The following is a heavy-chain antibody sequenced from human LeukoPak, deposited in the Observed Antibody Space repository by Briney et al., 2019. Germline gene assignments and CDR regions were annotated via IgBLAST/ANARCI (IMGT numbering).Heavy chain of an antibody. D-gene: IGHD3-22*01. CDR2: IYTSGST. Sequence: SETLSLTCTVSGGSISSGSYYWSWIRQPAGKGLEWIGRIYTSGSTNYNPSLKSQVTISVDTSKNQFSLKLSSVTAADTAVYYCARALNYYDSSGESDDAFDIWGQGTMVTVSS. J-gene: IGHJ3*02. CDR3: ARALNYYDSSGESDDAFDI. CDR1: GGSISSGSYY. V-gene: IGHV4-61*02.